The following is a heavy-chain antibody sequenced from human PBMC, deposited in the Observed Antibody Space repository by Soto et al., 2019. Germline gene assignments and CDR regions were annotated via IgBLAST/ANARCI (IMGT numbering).Heavy chain of an antibody. CDR3: ARQGYYDLLSGYYLFDY. V-gene: IGHV4-59*08. CDR1: GGSISSYY. CDR2: IYYSGKT. Sequence: SETLSLTCTVSGGSISSYYWSWIRQPPGKGLEWIGYIYYSGKTYYNPSLKSRVTISIDTSKNQFSLKLTSVTAADTAVYYCARQGYYDLLSGYYLFDYWGQGILVTVSS. D-gene: IGHD3-3*01. J-gene: IGHJ4*02.